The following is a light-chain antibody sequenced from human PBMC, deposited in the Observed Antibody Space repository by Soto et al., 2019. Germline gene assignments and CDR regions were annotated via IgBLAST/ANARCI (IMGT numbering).Light chain of an antibody. CDR1: SSDIGGYNY. CDR2: EVS. CDR3: SSYAGSNNFCV. J-gene: IGLJ1*01. Sequence: QSALTQPPSASGSPGQSVTVSCTGTSSDIGGYNYVSWHQQHPGKAPKLIIYEVSERPSGVPDRFSGSKSGDTASLTVSGLQAEDEADYYCSSYAGSNNFCVFGTGTKVTVL. V-gene: IGLV2-8*01.